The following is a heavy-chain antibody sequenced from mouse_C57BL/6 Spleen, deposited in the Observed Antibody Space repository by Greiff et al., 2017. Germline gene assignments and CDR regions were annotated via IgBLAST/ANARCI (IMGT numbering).Heavy chain of an antibody. CDR1: GYTFTEYT. CDR2: FYPGSGSI. Sequence: QVQLKQSGAELVKPGASVKLSCKASGYTFTEYTIHWVKQRSGQGLEWIGWFYPGSGSIKYNEKFKDKATLTADKSSSTVYMALSRLTSEDSAVYFCARHEGGYYGSSRKGYFDVWGTGTTVTVSS. V-gene: IGHV1-62-2*01. CDR3: ARHEGGYYGSSRKGYFDV. J-gene: IGHJ1*03. D-gene: IGHD1-1*01.